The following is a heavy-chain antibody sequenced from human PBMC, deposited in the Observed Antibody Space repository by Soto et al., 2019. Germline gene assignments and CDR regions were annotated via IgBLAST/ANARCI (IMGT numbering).Heavy chain of an antibody. CDR1: GGSCHNFY. D-gene: IGHD3-16*01. CDR2: VHYSGST. Sequence: SETLSLTCNLSGGSCHNFYWLWILQPPGKGLEWVGHVHYSGSTNYSPSLNSRATISLDTSKSQLSLQLRSVTAAETAMYFCARGVDYYATSGYFSFDSWGQGIPVTVSS. CDR3: ARGVDYYATSGYFSFDS. J-gene: IGHJ4*02. V-gene: IGHV4-59*01.